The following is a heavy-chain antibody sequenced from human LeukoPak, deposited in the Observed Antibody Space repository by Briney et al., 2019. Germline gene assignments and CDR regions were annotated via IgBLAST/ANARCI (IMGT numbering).Heavy chain of an antibody. CDR1: GASISSYS. CDR2: MYYRGST. CDR3: ARGDGNDFKWFDP. J-gene: IGHJ5*02. Sequence: SETLSLTCTISGASISSYSWNWIRQPPGRGLEWIGYMYYRGSTNFNPSLRSRVSMSLDTSKNQFSLKLSSVTAADTAVYYCARGDGNDFKWFDPWGQGTLVTVSS. V-gene: IGHV4-59*01. D-gene: IGHD3/OR15-3a*01.